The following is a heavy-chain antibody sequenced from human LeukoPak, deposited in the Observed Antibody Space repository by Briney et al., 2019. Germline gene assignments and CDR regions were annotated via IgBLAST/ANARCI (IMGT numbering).Heavy chain of an antibody. CDR3: ARDPMNCSGGSCYSAISYYYYYGMDV. CDR1: GYTFTGYY. Sequence: GASVKVSCKASGYTFTGYYMHWVRQAPGQGLEWMGWINPKNGGTNSAQKFQGRVTMTRDTSISTAYMELSRLRSDDTAVYYCARDPMNCSGGSCYSAISYYYYYGMDVWGQGTTVTVSS. J-gene: IGHJ6*02. CDR2: INPKNGGT. V-gene: IGHV1-2*02. D-gene: IGHD2-15*01.